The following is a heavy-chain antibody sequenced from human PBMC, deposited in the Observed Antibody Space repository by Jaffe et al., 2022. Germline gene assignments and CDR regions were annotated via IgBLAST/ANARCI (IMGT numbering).Heavy chain of an antibody. CDR1: GGSISSYY. J-gene: IGHJ4*02. Sequence: QVQLQESGPGLVKPSETLSLTCTVSGGSISSYYWSWIRQPPGKGLEWIGYIYYSGSTNYNPSLKSRVTISVDTSKNQFSLKLSSVTAADTAVYYCARVRRVSYHGEYPHYFDYWGQGTLVTVSS. D-gene: IGHD3-10*01. CDR3: ARVRRVSYHGEYPHYFDY. V-gene: IGHV4-59*01. CDR2: IYYSGST.